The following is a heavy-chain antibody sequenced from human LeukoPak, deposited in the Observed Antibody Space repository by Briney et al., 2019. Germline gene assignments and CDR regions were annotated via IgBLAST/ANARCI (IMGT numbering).Heavy chain of an antibody. Sequence: GGSLRLSCEASGFXFSNFWMSWVRQAPGKGLEWVANIKGDGSEKYHVDSVKGRFTISRDNDKNSLYLQMNSLRAEDTAVYYCAKFPYGDYVHYWGQGTLVTVSS. CDR1: GFXFSNFW. J-gene: IGHJ4*02. V-gene: IGHV3-7*05. D-gene: IGHD4-17*01. CDR2: IKGDGSEK. CDR3: AKFPYGDYVHY.